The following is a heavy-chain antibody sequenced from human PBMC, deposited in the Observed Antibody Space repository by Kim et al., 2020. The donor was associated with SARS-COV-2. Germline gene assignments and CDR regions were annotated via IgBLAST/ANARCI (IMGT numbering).Heavy chain of an antibody. J-gene: IGHJ6*01. Sequence: GGSLRLSCAASGFTFSSYGMYWVRQAPGKGLEWVAVISYDGSNKYYADSVKGRFTISRDNSKNTLYLQMNSLRAEDTAVYYCARERATVTTLGRYYYYNG. CDR2: ISYDGSNK. V-gene: IGHV3-33*05. CDR1: GFTFSSYG. D-gene: IGHD4-17*01. CDR3: ARERATVTTLGRYYYYNG.